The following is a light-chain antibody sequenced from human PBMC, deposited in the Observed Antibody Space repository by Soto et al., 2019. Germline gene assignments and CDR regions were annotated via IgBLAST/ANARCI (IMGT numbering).Light chain of an antibody. Sequence: QSALAQPASVSGPPGQSITISCTGTSSDVGSYKYVSWYQQHPGHAPKLMIYDVSYRPSGVSDRFSGSKSGNTASLTISGLQAEDEADYYCNSYTGTSDLVLGTGTKV. CDR2: DVS. J-gene: IGLJ1*01. CDR1: SSDVGSYKY. V-gene: IGLV2-14*01. CDR3: NSYTGTSDLV.